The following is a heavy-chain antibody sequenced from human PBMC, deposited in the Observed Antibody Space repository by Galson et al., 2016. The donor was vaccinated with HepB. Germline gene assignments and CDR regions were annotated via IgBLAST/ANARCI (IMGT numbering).Heavy chain of an antibody. CDR2: IWFDGSKK. CDR1: GITFSSHG. Sequence: SLRLSCAASGITFSSHGFQWVRQAPGNGLEWVASIWFDGSKKYYGDFVEGRFTISRDNSKNTVYLQMDSLRAEDTALYYCARDISISALENWGQGTQVTVPS. V-gene: IGHV3-33*01. D-gene: IGHD5-24*01. CDR3: ARDISISALEN. J-gene: IGHJ4*02.